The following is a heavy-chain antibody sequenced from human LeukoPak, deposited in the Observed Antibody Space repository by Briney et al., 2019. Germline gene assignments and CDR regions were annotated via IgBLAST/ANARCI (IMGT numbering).Heavy chain of an antibody. D-gene: IGHD6-13*01. J-gene: IGHJ3*02. Sequence: GGSLRLSCAASGFSFSTYNMNWVRQAPGKGLEWVSSISDNKHYIYYADSVKGRFTVSRDNAKNSLYLQMNSLRAEDTAVYYCARPKDSSSWPDAFDIWGQGTMVTVSS. CDR1: GFSFSTYN. CDR2: ISDNKHYI. CDR3: ARPKDSSSWPDAFDI. V-gene: IGHV3-21*01.